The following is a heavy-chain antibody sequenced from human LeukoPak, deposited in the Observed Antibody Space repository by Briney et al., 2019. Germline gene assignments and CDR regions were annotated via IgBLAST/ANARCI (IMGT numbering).Heavy chain of an antibody. CDR1: GGTFSSYA. V-gene: IGHV1-69*04. CDR2: IIPILGIA. CDR3: ARKLRGYSGYDLDY. J-gene: IGHJ4*02. Sequence: ASVKVSCKASGGTFSSYAISWVRQAPGQGLEWMGRIIPILGIANYAQKFQGRVTITADKSTSTAYMELSSLRSEDTAVYYCARKLRGYSGYDLDYWGQGTLVTVSS. D-gene: IGHD5-12*01.